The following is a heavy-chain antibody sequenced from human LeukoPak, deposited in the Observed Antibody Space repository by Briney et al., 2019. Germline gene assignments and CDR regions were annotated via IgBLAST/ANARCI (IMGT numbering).Heavy chain of an antibody. CDR3: ARGPSWFDP. V-gene: IGHV4-30-2*01. J-gene: IGHJ5*02. CDR1: GASISSGGYS. Sequence: SETLSLTCAVSGASISSGGYSWSWIRQPPGKGLEWIGYIYHSGSTYYNPSLKSRVTISVDRSKNQFSLKLSSVTAADTAVYYCARGPSWFDPWGQGTPVTVSS. CDR2: IYHSGST.